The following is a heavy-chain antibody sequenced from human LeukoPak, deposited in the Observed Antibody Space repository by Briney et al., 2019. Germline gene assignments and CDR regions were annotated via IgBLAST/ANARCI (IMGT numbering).Heavy chain of an antibody. CDR2: INPSGGST. CDR3: ARGDRSYIVVPAAMDY. V-gene: IGHV1-46*01. Sequence: ASVKVSCKASGYTFTSYYMHWVRQAPGQGLEWMGIINPSGGSTSYAQKFQGRVTITADESTSTAYMELSSLRSEDTAVYYCARGDRSYIVVPAAMDYWGQGTLVTVSS. D-gene: IGHD2-2*01. CDR1: GYTFTSYY. J-gene: IGHJ4*02.